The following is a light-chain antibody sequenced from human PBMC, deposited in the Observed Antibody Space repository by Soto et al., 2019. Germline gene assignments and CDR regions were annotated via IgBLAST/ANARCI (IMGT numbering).Light chain of an antibody. J-gene: IGLJ1*01. V-gene: IGLV1-51*01. Sequence: QSLLTQPPSVSAAPGQKVTISCSGSSSNIGNNYVSWYQQLPGTAPKLLIYDNNKRPSGIPDRFSGSKSGTSATLGITGLQNGDEADYYCGTWDSSLSAYVSGTGTKVT. CDR1: SSNIGNNY. CDR3: GTWDSSLSAYV. CDR2: DNN.